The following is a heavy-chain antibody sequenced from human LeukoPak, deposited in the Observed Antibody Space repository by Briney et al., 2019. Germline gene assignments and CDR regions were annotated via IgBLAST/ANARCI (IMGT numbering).Heavy chain of an antibody. CDR3: ARVWEQQLVLSWFDP. D-gene: IGHD6-13*01. J-gene: IGHJ5*02. V-gene: IGHV4-30-2*01. CDR2: IYHTGST. CDR1: GGSISSGLYS. Sequence: PSETLSLTCDVSGGSISSGLYSWSWIRQPLGKGLEWIGYIYHTGSTYYNPSLKSRVTISVDTSKNQFSLKLSSVTAADTAVYYCARVWEQQLVLSWFDPWGQGTLVTVSS.